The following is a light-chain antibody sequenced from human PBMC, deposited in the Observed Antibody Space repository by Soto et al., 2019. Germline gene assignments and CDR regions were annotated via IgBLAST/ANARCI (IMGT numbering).Light chain of an antibody. Sequence: DIQMTQSPSSLSASVGDRVTITCRASQTVRTYLNWYQQKPGKAPTLLVYAASTLESAVPPRFSDAGSETDFTLTISGLQPEDFATYYCQQTFSTPITYGQATRLE. J-gene: IGKJ5*01. CDR3: QQTFSTPIT. CDR2: AAS. CDR1: QTVRTY. V-gene: IGKV1-39*01.